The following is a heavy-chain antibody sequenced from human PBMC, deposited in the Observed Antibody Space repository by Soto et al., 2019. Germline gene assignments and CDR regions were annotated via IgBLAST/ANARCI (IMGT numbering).Heavy chain of an antibody. CDR2: ISGSGGDT. J-gene: IGHJ4*02. CDR1: GLIFGDYA. Sequence: GGSLRLSCAASGLIFGDYAMSWVRQAPGKGLECVACISGSGGDTFYADSVKGRFTISRDNSKNTLSLHMNSLRVDDTAVYFCAKDRFGIVGPVDYWGQGTLVTVSS. CDR3: AKDRFGIVGPVDY. V-gene: IGHV3-23*01. D-gene: IGHD1-26*01.